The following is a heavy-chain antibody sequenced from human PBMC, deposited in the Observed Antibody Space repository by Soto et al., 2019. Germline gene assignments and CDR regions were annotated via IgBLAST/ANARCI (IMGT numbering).Heavy chain of an antibody. V-gene: IGHV3-30*18. CDR2: ISYDGSNK. CDR3: AKDLSWYNSYYFDY. CDR1: GFTFSSYG. Sequence: GGSLRLSCAASGFTFSSYGMHWVRQAPGKGLEWVAVISYDGSNKYYADSVKGRFTISRDNSKNTLYLQMNSLRAEDTAVYYCAKDLSWYNSYYFDYWGQGTLVTVSS. J-gene: IGHJ4*02. D-gene: IGHD1-20*01.